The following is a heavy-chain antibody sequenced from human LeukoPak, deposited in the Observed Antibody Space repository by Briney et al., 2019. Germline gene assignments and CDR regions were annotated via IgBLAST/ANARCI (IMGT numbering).Heavy chain of an antibody. Sequence: GGSLRLSCAASGFTVSSNYMSWVRQAPGKGLEWVSIIYSGGNTNYADSVKGRFTISRDNSKNTLYLQMNSLRAEDTAVYYCARGVANYYDNSGYQNWGQGTLVTVSS. CDR2: IYSGGNT. V-gene: IGHV3-53*01. D-gene: IGHD3-22*01. J-gene: IGHJ4*02. CDR3: ARGVANYYDNSGYQN. CDR1: GFTVSSNY.